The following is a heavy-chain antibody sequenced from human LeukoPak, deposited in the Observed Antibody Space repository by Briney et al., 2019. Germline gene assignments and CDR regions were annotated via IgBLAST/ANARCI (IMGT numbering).Heavy chain of an antibody. D-gene: IGHD3-9*01. Sequence: ASVKVSCKPSGHSFTTYSMHWVRQAPGQRPEWLGWINAATGDTKYSQKFQGRVTITRDTSARTALMELSSLTSEDTAVYYCARGSAYYDIVTGYDWFDSWGQGTLVTVSS. CDR3: ARGSAYYDIVTGYDWFDS. V-gene: IGHV1-3*01. CDR2: INAATGDT. CDR1: GHSFTTYS. J-gene: IGHJ5*01.